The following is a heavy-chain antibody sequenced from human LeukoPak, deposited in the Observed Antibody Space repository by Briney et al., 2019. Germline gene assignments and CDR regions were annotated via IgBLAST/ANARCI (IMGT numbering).Heavy chain of an antibody. V-gene: IGHV3-30-3*01. Sequence: PGGSLRLSCAASGFTFSSYAMHWVRQAPGKGLEWVAVISYDGSNKYYADSVKGRFTISRDNSKNTLYLQMHSLRAADTAVYYCANGCSSTSCYAHYYFYYMDVWGKGTTVTVSS. J-gene: IGHJ6*03. CDR1: GFTFSSYA. CDR3: ANGCSSTSCYAHYYFYYMDV. D-gene: IGHD2-2*01. CDR2: ISYDGSNK.